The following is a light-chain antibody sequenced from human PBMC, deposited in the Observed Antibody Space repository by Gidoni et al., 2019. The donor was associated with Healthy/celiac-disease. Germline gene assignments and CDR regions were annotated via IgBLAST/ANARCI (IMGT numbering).Light chain of an antibody. CDR3: QQYNSSWT. Sequence: DIQMTQSPSTLSASVGDRVTITCRASQSISNWLAWYQQKPGKAPKLLIYKASSLESGVPSRFSGSGSGTEFTLTISSLQPDDFATYYCQQYNSSWTFSQGTKVEIK. J-gene: IGKJ1*01. CDR1: QSISNW. CDR2: KAS. V-gene: IGKV1-5*03.